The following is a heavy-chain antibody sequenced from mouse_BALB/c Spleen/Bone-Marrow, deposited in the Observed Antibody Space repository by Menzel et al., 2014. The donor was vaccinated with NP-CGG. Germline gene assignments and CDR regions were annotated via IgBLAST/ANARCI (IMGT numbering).Heavy chain of an antibody. V-gene: IGHV5-9-1*01. CDR2: ISSGGGYI. CDR1: GFTFNNYA. CDR3: ARQESIYDGYYGGFAY. Sequence: EVMLVESGGGLVKPGGALNLSCAASGFTFNNYAMSWVRQTPERRLEWVATISSGGGYIYYPDSVKGQFTISRDKAKNTLYLQMSSLRSEDTAMYYCARQESIYDGYYGGFAYWGQGTLVTVSA. J-gene: IGHJ3*01. D-gene: IGHD2-3*01.